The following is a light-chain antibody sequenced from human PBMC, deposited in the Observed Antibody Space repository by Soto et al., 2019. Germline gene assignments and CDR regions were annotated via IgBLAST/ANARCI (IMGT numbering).Light chain of an antibody. CDR3: LSYGGSNNYV. Sequence: QSALTQPASVSGSPGQSITISCTGTSSDIGADDFVSWYQHHPGRAPKLLIYEVEKRPPGVPGRFSGSKSGNTASLTVSGLQADDEADYYCLSYGGSNNYVFGTGTKLTVL. CDR2: EVE. V-gene: IGLV2-8*01. CDR1: SSDIGADDF. J-gene: IGLJ1*01.